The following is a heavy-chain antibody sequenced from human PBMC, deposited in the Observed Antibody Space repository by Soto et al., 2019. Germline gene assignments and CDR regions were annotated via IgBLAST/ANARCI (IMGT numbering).Heavy chain of an antibody. V-gene: IGHV1-2*02. D-gene: IGHD6-13*01. J-gene: IGHJ6*02. CDR3: ARNFIAAAGTGYYYGMDV. Sequence: ASVKVSCKASGYTFTGYYMHWVRQAPGQGLEWMGWINPNSGGTNYAQKFQGRVTMTRDTSISTDYMELSRLRSDDTAGYYCARNFIAAAGTGYYYGMDVWGQGTTVTVSS. CDR1: GYTFTGYY. CDR2: INPNSGGT.